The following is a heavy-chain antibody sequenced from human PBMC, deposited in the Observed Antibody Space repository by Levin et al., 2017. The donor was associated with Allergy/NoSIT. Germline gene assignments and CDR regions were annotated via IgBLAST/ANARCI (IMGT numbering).Heavy chain of an antibody. CDR1: GFTFSSYA. CDR2: ISGSGGST. Sequence: GGSLRLSCAASGFTFSSYAMSWVRQAPGKGLEWVSAISGSGGSTYYADSVKGRFTISRDNSKNTLYLQMNSLRAEDTAVYYCAKGLRGYDGSSDWANDYGDYRLYYYYGMDVWGQGTTVTVSS. J-gene: IGHJ6*02. D-gene: IGHD4-17*01. CDR3: AKGLRGYDGSSDWANDYGDYRLYYYYGMDV. V-gene: IGHV3-23*01.